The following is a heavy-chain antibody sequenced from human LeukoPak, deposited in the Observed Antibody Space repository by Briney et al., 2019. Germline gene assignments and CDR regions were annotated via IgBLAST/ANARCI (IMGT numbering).Heavy chain of an antibody. CDR1: GFNFYDYA. J-gene: IGHJ6*03. D-gene: IGHD3/OR15-3a*01. Sequence: PGGSLRLSCAASGFNFYDYAMHWVRQAPGKGLEWVSGISWNSVTIAYADSVRSRFTISRDNAKNPLYLQMNSLRPEDTALYYCAKSPGLESYYYYMDVWGKGTTVTVSS. CDR3: AKSPGLESYYYYMDV. CDR2: ISWNSVTI. V-gene: IGHV3-9*01.